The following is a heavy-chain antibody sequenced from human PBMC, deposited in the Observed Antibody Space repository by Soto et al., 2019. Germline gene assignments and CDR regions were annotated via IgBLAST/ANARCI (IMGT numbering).Heavy chain of an antibody. CDR3: ARRYSSSWDDAFDI. D-gene: IGHD6-13*01. J-gene: IGHJ3*02. Sequence: LSLTCTVSGRSISSYYWSWIRQPPGKGLEWIGYIYYSGSTNYNPSLKSRVTISVGTSKNQFSLKLSSVTAADTAVYYCARRYSSSWDDAFDIWGQGTMVTVSS. V-gene: IGHV4-59*08. CDR2: IYYSGST. CDR1: GRSISSYY.